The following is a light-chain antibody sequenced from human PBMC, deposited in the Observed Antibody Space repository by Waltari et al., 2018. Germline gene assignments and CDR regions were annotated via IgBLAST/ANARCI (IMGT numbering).Light chain of an antibody. V-gene: IGKV1-27*01. Sequence: DIQMTQSPSSLSASLGDRVTVTCRASQGINKELNWYQQKPGKAPTLLIYSASSLQTWVSSRFSGSGSGTDFTLTISSLQPEDVATYYCQQDYTTPFTFGPGTKLDIK. CDR1: QGINKE. CDR2: SAS. J-gene: IGKJ3*01. CDR3: QQDYTTPFT.